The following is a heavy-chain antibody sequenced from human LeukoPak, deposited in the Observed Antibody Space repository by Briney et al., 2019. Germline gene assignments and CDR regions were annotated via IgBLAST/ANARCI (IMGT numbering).Heavy chain of an antibody. CDR1: GESFTDYF. Sequence: PSETLSLTCAVYGESFTDYFWSWIRQPPGQGLEWIGEINHSGSTNYNPSLKSRVTISVDKFKNQFSLKLCSLAVADTAVYYCARGTRYDVWSGYYYGRFDPWGQGTLVTVSS. V-gene: IGHV4-34*01. CDR3: ARGTRYDVWSGYYYGRFDP. J-gene: IGHJ5*02. D-gene: IGHD3-3*01. CDR2: INHSGST.